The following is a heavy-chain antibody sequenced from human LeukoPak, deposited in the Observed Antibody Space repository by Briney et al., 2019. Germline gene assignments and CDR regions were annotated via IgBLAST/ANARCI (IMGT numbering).Heavy chain of an antibody. CDR1: GGTFSSYA. V-gene: IGHV1-69*04. CDR3: ARADARPLKYSSNWLPPQYYFDY. J-gene: IGHJ4*02. Sequence: GASVKVSCKASGGTFSSYAISWVRQAPGQGLEWMGRIIPILGIANYAQKFQGRVTITADKSTSTAYMELSSLRSEDTAVYYCARADARPLKYSSNWLPPQYYFDYWGQGTLVTVSS. CDR2: IIPILGIA. D-gene: IGHD6-13*01.